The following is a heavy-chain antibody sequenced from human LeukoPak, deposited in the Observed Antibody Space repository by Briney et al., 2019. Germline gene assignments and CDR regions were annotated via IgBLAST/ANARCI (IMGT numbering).Heavy chain of an antibody. Sequence: GRSLRLSCAASGFTFSSYGMHWVRQAPGKGLEWVAVISYDGSNKYYADSVKGRFTISRDNSKNTLYLQMNSLRAEDTAVYYCARGPYSSNWYVDYWSQGTLVTVAS. CDR3: ARGPYSSNWYVDY. J-gene: IGHJ4*02. CDR1: GFTFSSYG. CDR2: ISYDGSNK. D-gene: IGHD6-13*01. V-gene: IGHV3-30*03.